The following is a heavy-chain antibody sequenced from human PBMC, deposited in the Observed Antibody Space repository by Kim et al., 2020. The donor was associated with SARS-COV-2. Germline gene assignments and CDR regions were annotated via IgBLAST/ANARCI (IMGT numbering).Heavy chain of an antibody. J-gene: IGHJ5*02. CDR2: IYYSGST. Sequence: SETLSLTCTVSGGSISSSSYYWGWIRQPRGKGLEWIGSIYYSGSTYYNPSLKSRVTISVDTSKNQFSLKLSSVTAADTAVYYCARHRGYSYGYGWFDPWGQGTLVTVSS. V-gene: IGHV4-39*07. D-gene: IGHD5-18*01. CDR1: GGSISSSSYY. CDR3: ARHRGYSYGYGWFDP.